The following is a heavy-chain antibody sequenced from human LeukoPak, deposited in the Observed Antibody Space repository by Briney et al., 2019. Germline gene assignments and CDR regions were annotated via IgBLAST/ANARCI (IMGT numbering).Heavy chain of an antibody. CDR3: AELGITMIGGV. Sequence: GGSLRLSCAASGFTFSSYWMHWVRQAPGKGLVWVSRINTDGSSTSYADSVKGRFTISRDNAKNSLYLQMNSLRAEDTAVYYCAELGITMIGGVWGKGTTVTISS. V-gene: IGHV3-74*01. CDR1: GFTFSSYW. CDR2: INTDGSST. D-gene: IGHD3-10*02. J-gene: IGHJ6*04.